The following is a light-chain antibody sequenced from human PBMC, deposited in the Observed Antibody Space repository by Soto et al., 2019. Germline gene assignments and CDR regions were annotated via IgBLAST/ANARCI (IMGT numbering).Light chain of an antibody. J-gene: IGKJ1*01. Sequence: EIVLTQSPATLSLSPGERATLSCRASQSVSSYLAWYQQKPGQAPRLLIYDASNRATGIPARFSGSGSWTDFTLTISSLEPEDFAVYYCQQLDNWPKTFGQGTKVEIK. CDR3: QQLDNWPKT. V-gene: IGKV3-11*01. CDR2: DAS. CDR1: QSVSSY.